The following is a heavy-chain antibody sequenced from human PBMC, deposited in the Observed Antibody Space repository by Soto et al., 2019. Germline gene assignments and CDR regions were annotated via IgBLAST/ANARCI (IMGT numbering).Heavy chain of an antibody. V-gene: IGHV1-2*04. J-gene: IGHJ6*02. CDR2: INPNSGGT. Sequence: QGLEWMGWINPNSGGTNYAQKFQGWVTMTRDTSISTAYMELSRLRSDDTAVYYCAREGYCISTSCYSTPYYYYYGMDVWGQGTTVTVSS. D-gene: IGHD2-2*01. CDR3: AREGYCISTSCYSTPYYYYYGMDV.